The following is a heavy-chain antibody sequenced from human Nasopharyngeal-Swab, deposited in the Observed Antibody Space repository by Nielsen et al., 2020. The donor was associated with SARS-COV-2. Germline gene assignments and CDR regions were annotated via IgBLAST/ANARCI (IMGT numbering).Heavy chain of an antibody. CDR1: GYTFTDYY. J-gene: IGHJ3*02. CDR2: INPNSGGS. V-gene: IGHV1-2*04. Sequence: SVNVSCLASGYTFTDYYMHWLRQAPAQGLAWMGWINPNSGGSNYAQKFQGWVTMNRDTSISTAYMEMSRLRSDDTAVYYCARSHIVVVTDAFDIWGQGTMITVSS. CDR3: ARSHIVVVTDAFDI. D-gene: IGHD2-21*02.